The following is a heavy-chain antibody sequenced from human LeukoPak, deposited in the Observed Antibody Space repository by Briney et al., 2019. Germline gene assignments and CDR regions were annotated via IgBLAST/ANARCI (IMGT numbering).Heavy chain of an antibody. CDR2: IIPILGIA. Sequence: GASVKVSCKASGGTFSSYTISWVRQAPGQGREWMGRIIPILGIANYAQKFQGRVTITADKSTSTAYMKLSSLRSEDTAVYYCARDLAANDAFDIWGQGTMVTVSS. CDR1: GGTFSSYT. V-gene: IGHV1-69*04. CDR3: ARDLAANDAFDI. J-gene: IGHJ3*02. D-gene: IGHD2-15*01.